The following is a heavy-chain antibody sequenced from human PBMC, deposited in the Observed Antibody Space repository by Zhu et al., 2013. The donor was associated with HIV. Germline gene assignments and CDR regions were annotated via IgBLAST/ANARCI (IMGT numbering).Heavy chain of an antibody. D-gene: IGHD6-19*01. Sequence: QVQLVQSGAEVKKPGASVKVSCKSSGYSFSDYGISWVRQAPGRGLEWMGWISGYTGNTNYAQKFQGSVTMTADTSTSTGYMELRSLRSDDTAVYYCARVQWRSGTNSDFDSWGQGTLVTVSS. J-gene: IGHJ4*02. CDR3: ARVQWRSGTNSDFDS. CDR1: GYSFSDYG. V-gene: IGHV1-18*01. CDR2: ISGYTGNT.